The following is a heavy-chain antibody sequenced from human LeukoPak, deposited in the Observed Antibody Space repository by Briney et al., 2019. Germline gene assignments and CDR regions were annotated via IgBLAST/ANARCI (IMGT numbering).Heavy chain of an antibody. CDR3: ARLDCSSTSCYTGMAWFDP. CDR1: GYSISSGYY. D-gene: IGHD2-2*02. CDR2: IIHSGST. J-gene: IGHJ5*02. V-gene: IGHV4-38-2*01. Sequence: SETLSLTCAVSGYSISSGYYWGWIRQPPGKGLEGIGSIIHSGSTYHTPPLKIRVTISEETSKNQFSLKLRSVTAADTAVYYCARLDCSSTSCYTGMAWFDPWGQGTLVTVSS.